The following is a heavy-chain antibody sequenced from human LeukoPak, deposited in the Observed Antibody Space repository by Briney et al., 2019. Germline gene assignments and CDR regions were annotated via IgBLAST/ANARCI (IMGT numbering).Heavy chain of an antibody. Sequence: PGGSLRLSCAASGFTFSSYWMHWVRQAPGKGLVWVSRINTDGSSTSYADSVKGRFTISRDNAKNTLYLQMNSLRAEDTAVYYCAGYDFWSGYPLDWGQGTLVTVSS. D-gene: IGHD3-3*01. CDR2: INTDGSST. V-gene: IGHV3-74*01. CDR1: GFTFSSYW. J-gene: IGHJ4*02. CDR3: AGYDFWSGYPLD.